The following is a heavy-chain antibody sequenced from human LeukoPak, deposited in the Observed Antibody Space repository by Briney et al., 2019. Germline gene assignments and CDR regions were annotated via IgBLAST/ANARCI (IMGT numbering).Heavy chain of an antibody. CDR2: ISAYNGNT. Sequence: ASVKVSCKASGYTFTSYGISWVRQAPGQGLEWMGWISAYNGNTNYAQKLQGRVTMTTDTSTSTAYMELRSLRPDDTAVYYCARGSPSYSSTAPGLKYYFDYWGQGTLVTVSS. J-gene: IGHJ4*02. V-gene: IGHV1-18*01. CDR3: ARGSPSYSSTAPGLKYYFDY. D-gene: IGHD6-13*01. CDR1: GYTFTSYG.